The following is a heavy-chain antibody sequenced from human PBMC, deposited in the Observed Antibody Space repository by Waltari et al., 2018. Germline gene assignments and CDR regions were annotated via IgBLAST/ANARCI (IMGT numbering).Heavy chain of an antibody. J-gene: IGHJ5*02. CDR3: ARDPRRYFDWLLPLTPWFDP. CDR2: IIPILGIA. CDR1: GGTFSSYA. D-gene: IGHD3-9*01. Sequence: QVQLVQSGAEVKKPGSSVKVSCKASGGTFSSYAISWVRQAPGQGLEWMGGIIPILGIANYAQKFQGRVTITADKSTSTAYMELSSLRSEDTAVYYCARDPRRYFDWLLPLTPWFDPWGQGTLVTVSS. V-gene: IGHV1-69*10.